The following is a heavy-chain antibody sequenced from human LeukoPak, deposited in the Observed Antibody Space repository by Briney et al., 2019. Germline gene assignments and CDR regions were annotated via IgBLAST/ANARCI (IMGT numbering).Heavy chain of an antibody. V-gene: IGHV3-7*01. J-gene: IGHJ5*02. D-gene: IGHD5-12*01. CDR3: ARDYNEGVLLVSGDGNWFDP. CDR2: IKEDGSEE. CDR1: GFKFSDFW. Sequence: GGSLRLSCAASGFKFSDFWMTWVRQTPGKGLEGVANIKEDGSEEYHVDSVKGRFTISRDNTKSSLFLQMNSLRAEDTAVYYCARDYNEGVLLVSGDGNWFDPWGQGTLVIVSS.